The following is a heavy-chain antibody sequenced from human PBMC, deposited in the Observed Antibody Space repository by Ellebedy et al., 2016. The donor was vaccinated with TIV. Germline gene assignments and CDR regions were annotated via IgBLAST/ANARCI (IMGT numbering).Heavy chain of an antibody. V-gene: IGHV3-74*01. CDR2: INSDGSST. Sequence: GESLKISCAASGFTFTPYWLHLVCQAPGQGPVWVSRINSDGSSTTYADSVKGRFTISRDNAKNTLYLQMNSLSAEDTAVYYCARAGSSGWEAYFDLWGRGTLVTVSS. CDR1: GFTFTPYW. J-gene: IGHJ2*01. D-gene: IGHD6-19*01. CDR3: ARAGSSGWEAYFDL.